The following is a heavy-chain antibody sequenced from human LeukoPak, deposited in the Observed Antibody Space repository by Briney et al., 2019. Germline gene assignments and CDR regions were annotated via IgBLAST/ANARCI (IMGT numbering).Heavy chain of an antibody. CDR1: EFTVSSNY. CDR2: IYSGGST. V-gene: IGHV3-66*01. J-gene: IGHJ4*02. Sequence: GGSLRLSCAASEFTVSSNYMSWVRQAPGKGLEWVSVIYSGGSTYYADSVKGRFSISRDNSKNTLYLQMSSLRAEDTAVYYCARGPTGGDGYFDYRGQGTLVTASS. CDR3: ARGPTGGDGYFDY. D-gene: IGHD3-16*01.